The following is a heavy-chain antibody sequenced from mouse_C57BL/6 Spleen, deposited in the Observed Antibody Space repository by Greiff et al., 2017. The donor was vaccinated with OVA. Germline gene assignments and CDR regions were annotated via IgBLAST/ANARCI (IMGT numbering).Heavy chain of an antibody. Sequence: QVQLQQPGAELVRPGSSVKLSCKASGYTFTSSWLHWVKQRPIQGLEWIGNIDPSDSETHYNQKFKDKATLTVDKSSSTAYMQLSSLTSEDSAVYYGAREDYGSSYNAMDYWGQGTSVTVSS. CDR1: GYTFTSSW. CDR3: AREDYGSSYNAMDY. J-gene: IGHJ4*01. CDR2: IDPSDSET. V-gene: IGHV1-52*01. D-gene: IGHD1-1*01.